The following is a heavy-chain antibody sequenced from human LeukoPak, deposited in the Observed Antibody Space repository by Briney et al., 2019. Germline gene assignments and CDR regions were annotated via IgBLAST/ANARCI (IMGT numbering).Heavy chain of an antibody. CDR2: IKPDGSDK. D-gene: IGHD6-19*01. CDR1: GFTFGDYA. J-gene: IGHJ5*02. CDR3: ARAVT. V-gene: IGHV3-7*01. Sequence: PGGSLRLSCTASGFTFGDYAMSWVRQAPGKGLEWVANIKPDGSDKAYVDSVKGRFTISRDNTKNSLYLQMSSLRAEDTAVYYCARAVTWGQGTLVSVSS.